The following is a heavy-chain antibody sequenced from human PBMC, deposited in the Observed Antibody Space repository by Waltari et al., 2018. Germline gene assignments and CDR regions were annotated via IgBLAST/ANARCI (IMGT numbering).Heavy chain of an antibody. V-gene: IGHV1-69*10. Sequence: QVQLVQSGAEVKKPGSSVKVSCKASGGTFSSYAISWVRQAPGQGLEWMGGIIPILGIANYAQKFQGRVTITADKSTSTAYMELSSLRSEDTAVYYCARASERFDSSSSAYYYYGMDVWGQGTTVTVSS. CDR2: IIPILGIA. CDR3: ARASERFDSSSSAYYYYGMDV. J-gene: IGHJ6*02. D-gene: IGHD6-6*01. CDR1: GGTFSSYA.